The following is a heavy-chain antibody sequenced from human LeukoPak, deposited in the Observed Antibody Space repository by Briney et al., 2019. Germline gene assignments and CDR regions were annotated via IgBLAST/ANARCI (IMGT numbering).Heavy chain of an antibody. V-gene: IGHV3-66*01. Sequence: QPGGSLRLSCAASGITVSSNYMNWVRQAPGKGLEWVAIIYSGGSTYYADSVKGRFTISRDNSKNTLYLQMNSLRAEDTAVYYCAREISGHWGQGTLVTVSS. CDR3: AREISGH. D-gene: IGHD5-12*01. J-gene: IGHJ4*02. CDR1: GITVSSNY. CDR2: IYSGGST.